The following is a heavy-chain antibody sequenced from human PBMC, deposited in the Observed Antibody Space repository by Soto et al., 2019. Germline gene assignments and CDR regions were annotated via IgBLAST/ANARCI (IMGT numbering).Heavy chain of an antibody. V-gene: IGHV1-69*01. CDR3: ARGYWSGGNGYSGMDV. Sequence: QVQLEQSGAEVKKPGSSVKVSCKASGGTFSTHAIIWVRQAPGQGLAWVGGLIPAFGTTYFAQEFKERVKLSADDLATTAYMEVSSLSSEDTAVYYCARGYWSGGNGYSGMDVWGQGTTVTVSS. J-gene: IGHJ6*02. D-gene: IGHD2-15*01. CDR2: LIPAFGTT. CDR1: GGTFSTHA.